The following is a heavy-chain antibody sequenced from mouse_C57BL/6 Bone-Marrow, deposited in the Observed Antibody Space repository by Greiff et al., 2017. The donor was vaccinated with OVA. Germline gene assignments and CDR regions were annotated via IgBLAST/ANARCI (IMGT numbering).Heavy chain of an antibody. CDR2: IYPGDGDP. J-gene: IGHJ3*01. CDR3: ALDSSGYPFAY. D-gene: IGHD3-2*02. Sequence: VQLQQSGPELVKPGASVKISCKASGYAFSSSWMNWVKQRPGKGLEWIGRIYPGDGDPTYNGKFKGKATLTADKSSSTAYMQLSSLTSEDSAVYFCALDSSGYPFAYWGKGTLVTVSA. V-gene: IGHV1-82*01. CDR1: GYAFSSSW.